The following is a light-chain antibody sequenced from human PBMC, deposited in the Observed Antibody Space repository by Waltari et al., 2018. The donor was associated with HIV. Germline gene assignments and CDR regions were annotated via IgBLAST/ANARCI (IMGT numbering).Light chain of an antibody. J-gene: IGLJ3*02. V-gene: IGLV7-46*01. CDR2: DTE. CDR1: TGSVSRKHY. CDR3: LLSFSGVRV. Sequence: QAVVTQEPSLSVSPGGTVTVTCASFTGSVSRKHYVLWLQLKPVQAPRTPIYDTETRHPWTAGRFAGSLVGGRAALTLSGALTDDEADYYCLLSFSGVRVFGGGTKLTV.